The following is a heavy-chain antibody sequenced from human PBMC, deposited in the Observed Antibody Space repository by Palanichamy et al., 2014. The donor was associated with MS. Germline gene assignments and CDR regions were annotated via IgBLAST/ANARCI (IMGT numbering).Heavy chain of an antibody. D-gene: IGHD3-10*01. CDR1: GYTFSSYG. Sequence: QVQLVQSGAEVKEPGASVRVSCKASGYTFSSYGISWARQAPGQGFEWMGWISTYNGNTKYAQKFQDRVTMTTDTSTTTAHMDLRSLRSDDSAVYFCARDIGPVPGDYYYGLDVWGQGTTVTVSS. CDR3: ARDIGPVPGDYYYGLDV. V-gene: IGHV1-18*04. CDR2: ISTYNGNT. J-gene: IGHJ6*02.